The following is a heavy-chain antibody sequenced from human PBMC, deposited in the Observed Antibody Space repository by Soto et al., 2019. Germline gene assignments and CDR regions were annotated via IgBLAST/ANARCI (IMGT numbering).Heavy chain of an antibody. CDR3: ARAYNHYVPDAFDI. CDR1: RGSFRSDR. D-gene: IGHD3-10*02. V-gene: IGHV1-69*01. Sequence: SVTLYCETARGSFRSDRSSWLREDTGQGLEWMGGIIPIFGTANYAQKFQGRVTITADESTSTAYMELSRLRSDDTAWYYCARAYNHYVPDAFDIWGQG. J-gene: IGHJ3*02. CDR2: IIPIFGTA.